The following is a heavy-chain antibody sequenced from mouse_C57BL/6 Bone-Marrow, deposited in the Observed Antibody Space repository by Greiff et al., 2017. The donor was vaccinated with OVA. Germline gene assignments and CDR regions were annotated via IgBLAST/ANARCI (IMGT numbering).Heavy chain of an antibody. V-gene: IGHV1-72*01. CDR3: ARPYYSNDYAMDY. CDR1: GYTFTSYW. Sequence: QVQLQQPGAELVKPGASVKLSCKASGYTFTSYWMHWVKQRPGRGLEWIGRIDPNSGGTKYNEKFKSKATLTVDKPSSTAYMQLSSLTPEDSAVYYCARPYYSNDYAMDYWGQGTSVTVSS. CDR2: IDPNSGGT. D-gene: IGHD2-5*01. J-gene: IGHJ4*01.